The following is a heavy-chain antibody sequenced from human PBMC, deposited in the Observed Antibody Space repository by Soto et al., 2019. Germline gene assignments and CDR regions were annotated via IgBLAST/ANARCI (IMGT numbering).Heavy chain of an antibody. Sequence: PGESLKISGKGSGYRDTSYWIGWVHQMPGKGLEWMGIIYPGDSDTRYSPSFQGQVTISADKSISTAYLQWSSLKASDTAMYYCARRARTSEYFQYWGQGTLVTVSS. CDR1: GYRDTSYW. CDR2: IYPGDSDT. CDR3: ARRARTSEYFQY. V-gene: IGHV5-51*07. J-gene: IGHJ1*01.